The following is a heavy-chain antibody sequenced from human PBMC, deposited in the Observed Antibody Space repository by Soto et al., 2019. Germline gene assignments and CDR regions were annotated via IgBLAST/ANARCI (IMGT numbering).Heavy chain of an antibody. Sequence: QVQLQESGPGLVKPSETLSLTCTVSGGSMTGYFWSWIRQPAGKALEWIGHVYNSGNTDYNPSLASRITMAVDTSKRQFSLKVKSVTAADTAAYYCARTHWVSGTEYWGQGILVTVSS. CDR2: VYNSGNT. CDR1: GGSMTGYF. D-gene: IGHD6-19*01. J-gene: IGHJ4*02. CDR3: ARTHWVSGTEY. V-gene: IGHV4-4*07.